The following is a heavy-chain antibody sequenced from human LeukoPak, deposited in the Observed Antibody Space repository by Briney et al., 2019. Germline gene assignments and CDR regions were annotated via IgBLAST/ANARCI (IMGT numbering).Heavy chain of an antibody. V-gene: IGHV3-30*02. CDR2: IRYDGSNK. D-gene: IGHD2-2*01. J-gene: IGHJ4*02. CDR1: GFTFSSYG. Sequence: GGSLRLSCVASGFTFSSYGMHWVRQAPGKGLEWVALIRYDGSNKYYADSVKGRFTISRDNSKNTLSLQMNSLRPEDTAVYYCAKGYCSGTSCYSGLDWGQGTLVTVSS. CDR3: AKGYCSGTSCYSGLD.